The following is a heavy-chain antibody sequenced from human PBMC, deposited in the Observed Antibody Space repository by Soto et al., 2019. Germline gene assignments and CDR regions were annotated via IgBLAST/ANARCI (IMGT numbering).Heavy chain of an antibody. D-gene: IGHD2-2*01. V-gene: IGHV3-7*01. CDR1: GFTFSSYW. Sequence: EVQLVESGGGLVQPGGSLRLSCAASGFTFSSYWMSWVRQAPGKGLEWVANIKQDGSEKYYVDSVKGRFTISRDNDKNSMYLQINSLRAEDTAVYYCARDPNIVLVPAALRSYYYYYGMDVWGQGTTVTVSS. CDR3: ARDPNIVLVPAALRSYYYYYGMDV. J-gene: IGHJ6*02. CDR2: IKQDGSEK.